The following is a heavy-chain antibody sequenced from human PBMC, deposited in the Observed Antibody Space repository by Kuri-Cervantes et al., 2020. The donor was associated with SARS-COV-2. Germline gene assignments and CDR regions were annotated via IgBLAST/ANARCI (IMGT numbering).Heavy chain of an antibody. D-gene: IGHD6-19*01. CDR2: IYYSGST. V-gene: IGHV4-39*01. CDR3: ARTNKQWRGYFDY. J-gene: IGHJ4*02. CDR1: GGPISSSSYY. Sequence: SEPLSLTCTVSGGPISSSSYYWGWIRQPTGKGLEWIGSIYYSGSTYYNPSLKSRVTISVDTSKNQFSLKLSSVTAADTAVYYCARTNKQWRGYFDYWGQGTLVTVSS.